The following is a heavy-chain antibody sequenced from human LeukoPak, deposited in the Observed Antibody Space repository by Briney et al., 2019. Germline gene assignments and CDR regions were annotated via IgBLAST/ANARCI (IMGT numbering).Heavy chain of an antibody. D-gene: IGHD3-16*01. V-gene: IGHV4-59*01. CDR3: ARDLGHN. CDR1: GASISTYC. Sequence: SETLSLTCTVSGASISTYCWSWIRQPPGEGLEWIGDTSYGGGANYNPSLKSRVAMSIDTSKNLLSLKLNSVTAADTAVYYCARDLGHNWGQGTLVTVSS. CDR2: TSYGGGA. J-gene: IGHJ4*02.